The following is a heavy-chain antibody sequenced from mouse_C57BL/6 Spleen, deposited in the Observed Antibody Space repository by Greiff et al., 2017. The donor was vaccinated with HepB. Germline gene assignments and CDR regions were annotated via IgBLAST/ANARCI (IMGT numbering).Heavy chain of an antibody. CDR2: IHPNSGST. Sequence: QVQLQQPGAELVKPGASVKLSCKASGYTFTSYWMHWVKQRPGQGLEWIGMIHPNSGSTNYNEKFKSKATLTVDKSSSTAYMQLSSLTSEDSAVYYCARSYLYYGSSYNYAMDYWGQGTSVTVSS. D-gene: IGHD1-1*01. J-gene: IGHJ4*01. CDR3: ARSYLYYGSSYNYAMDY. CDR1: GYTFTSYW. V-gene: IGHV1-64*01.